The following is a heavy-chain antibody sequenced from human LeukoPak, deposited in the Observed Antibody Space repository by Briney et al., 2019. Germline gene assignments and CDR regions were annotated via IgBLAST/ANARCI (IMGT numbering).Heavy chain of an antibody. D-gene: IGHD3-22*01. Sequence: GASVKVSCKASRYTFTSYGISWVRPAPGQGREWMGWISAYNGNTNYAQKLQGRVNMTTDTSTSTGYMELRRLRSDDTAVYYCARAQVSGDSSGYYYVDFDYWGQGTLVTVSS. CDR1: RYTFTSYG. CDR3: ARAQVSGDSSGYYYVDFDY. CDR2: ISAYNGNT. V-gene: IGHV1-18*01. J-gene: IGHJ4*02.